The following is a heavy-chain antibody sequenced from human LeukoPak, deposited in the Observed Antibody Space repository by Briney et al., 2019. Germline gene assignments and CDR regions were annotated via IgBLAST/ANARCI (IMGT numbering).Heavy chain of an antibody. J-gene: IGHJ3*02. CDR1: GGSISSSSYY. Sequence: TSETLSLTCTVSGGSISSSSYYWGWIRQPPGKGLEWIGSIYYSGSTYYNPSLKSRVTISVDTSKNQFSLKLSSVTAADTAVYYCAKEWSASFDIWGQGTMVTVSS. V-gene: IGHV4-39*07. CDR3: AKEWSASFDI. D-gene: IGHD3-3*01. CDR2: IYYSGST.